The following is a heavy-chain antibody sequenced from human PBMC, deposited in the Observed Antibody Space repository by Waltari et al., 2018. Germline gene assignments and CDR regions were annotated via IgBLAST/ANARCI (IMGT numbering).Heavy chain of an antibody. D-gene: IGHD6-13*01. CDR2: ISAYNGNT. CDR1: GYTFTSYG. Sequence: QVQLVQSGAEVKKPGASVKVSCKASGYTFTSYGISWVRQAPGQGLEWMGWISAYNGNTNYAQKLQGRVTMTTDTSTSTAYMELRSLRSDDTAVYYCARPASSRSPGIAAAGRAFDYWGQGTLVTVSS. J-gene: IGHJ4*02. CDR3: ARPASSRSPGIAAAGRAFDY. V-gene: IGHV1-18*01.